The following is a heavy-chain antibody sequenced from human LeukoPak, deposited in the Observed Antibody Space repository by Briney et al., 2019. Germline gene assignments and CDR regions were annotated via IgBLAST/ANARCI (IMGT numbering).Heavy chain of an antibody. D-gene: IGHD1-1*01. Sequence: SETLSLTCTVSGGSIRGFYWSWIRQPSGKRLEWIGRIYTSGSTNYNATLKSRVNMSVDTPKNQFSLKLNSVTAADTAVYYCARGPTTLSYNKAFYMDAWGKGITVTVSS. J-gene: IGHJ6*03. V-gene: IGHV4-4*07. CDR3: ARGPTTLSYNKAFYMDA. CDR1: GGSIRGFY. CDR2: IYTSGST.